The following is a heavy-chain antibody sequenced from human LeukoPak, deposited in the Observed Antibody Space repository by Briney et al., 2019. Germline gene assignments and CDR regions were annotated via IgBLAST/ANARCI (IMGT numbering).Heavy chain of an antibody. Sequence: PSETLSLTCTVSGGSLSSYYWSWIRQPPGKGLEWIGYIYYSGSTNYNPSLKSRVTISVDTSKNQFSLKLSSVTAADTAVYYCARHPRVFRDFDYGGQGTLVTVSS. V-gene: IGHV4-59*08. J-gene: IGHJ4*02. CDR2: IYYSGST. CDR1: GGSLSSYY. CDR3: ARHPRVFRDFDY. D-gene: IGHD3-3*01.